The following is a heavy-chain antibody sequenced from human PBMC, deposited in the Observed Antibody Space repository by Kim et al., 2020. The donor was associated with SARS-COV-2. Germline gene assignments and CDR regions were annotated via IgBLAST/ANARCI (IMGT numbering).Heavy chain of an antibody. CDR1: GYTFTHYA. J-gene: IGHJ4*02. D-gene: IGHD3-22*01. V-gene: IGHV1-3*01. CDR3: ARGAGGYAGYILDD. CDR2: ISGDNGDT. Sequence: ASVKVSCKTSGYTFTHYAMHWVRQAPGQRLEWMGYISGDNGDTKYSQKFLGRVTITRDTSATTAYMELSSLTSEDTAVYYCARGAGGYAGYILDDWGQGTLAIVSS.